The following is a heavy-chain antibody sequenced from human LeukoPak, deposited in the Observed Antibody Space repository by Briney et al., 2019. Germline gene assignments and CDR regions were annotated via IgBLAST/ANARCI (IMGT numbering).Heavy chain of an antibody. CDR2: ISAYNGNT. D-gene: IGHD6-13*01. J-gene: IGHJ4*02. Sequence: ASVRVSCKASGYTFTSYGISWVRQAPGQGLEWMGWISAYNGNTNYAQKLQGRVTMTTDTSTSTAYMELRSLRSDDTAVYYCARGAAAAPHGPHDYWGQGTLVTVSS. V-gene: IGHV1-18*01. CDR1: GYTFTSYG. CDR3: ARGAAAAPHGPHDY.